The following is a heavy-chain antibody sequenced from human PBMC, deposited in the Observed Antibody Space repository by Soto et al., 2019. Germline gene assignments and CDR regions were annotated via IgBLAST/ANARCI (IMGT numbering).Heavy chain of an antibody. CDR1: GFIFNNYW. J-gene: IGHJ5*02. D-gene: IGHD3-9*01. CDR2: VNSDGSTT. V-gene: IGHV3-74*01. Sequence: EVQLVESGGGLVQPGGSMRLSCAASGFIFNNYWMHWVRQVPGKGLVWVSRVNSDGSTTNYADSVKGRFTISRDNAKNTLVLQMNRLGVEETAVYYCARGKYYDVSTGYSTFDPWGQGVPVTVAS. CDR3: ARGKYYDVSTGYSTFDP.